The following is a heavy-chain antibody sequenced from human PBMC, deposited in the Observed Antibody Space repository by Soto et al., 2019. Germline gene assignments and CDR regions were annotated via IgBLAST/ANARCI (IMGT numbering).Heavy chain of an antibody. J-gene: IGHJ6*02. Sequence: EVQLLESGGGSVQPGGSLRLSCAASGFTFSSYGMTFSSYAMSWVRQAPGKGLEWVSTISGSGDSTYYADCVKGQFTISRDISKNTLFLQMNSLRAGHTALYYCPKFREYYQGSGSPTYYFYGMDVWGQGTTVTVSS. V-gene: IGHV3-23*01. CDR2: ISGSGDST. CDR3: PKFREYYQGSGSPTYYFYGMDV. D-gene: IGHD3-10*01. CDR1: GFTFSSYGMTFSSYA.